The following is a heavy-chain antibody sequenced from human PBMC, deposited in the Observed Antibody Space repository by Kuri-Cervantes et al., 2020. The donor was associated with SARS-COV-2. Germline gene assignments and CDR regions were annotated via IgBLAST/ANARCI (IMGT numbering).Heavy chain of an antibody. Sequence: GSLRLSCAVSGGSISSSNWWSWVRQPPGKGLEWIGEIYHSGSTNYNPSPKSRVTISVDKSKNQFSLKLSSVTAADTAVYYCARDWAPGFWSGYEDYWGQGTLVTVSS. CDR2: IYHSGST. CDR1: GGSISSSNW. V-gene: IGHV4-4*02. CDR3: ARDWAPGFWSGYEDY. D-gene: IGHD3-3*01. J-gene: IGHJ4*02.